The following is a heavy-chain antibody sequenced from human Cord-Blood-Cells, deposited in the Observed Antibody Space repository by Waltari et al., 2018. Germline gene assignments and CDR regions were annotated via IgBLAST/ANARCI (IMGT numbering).Heavy chain of an antibody. CDR3: ARDLGYGPPPDY. Sequence: EVQLVESGGGLVQPGGSLRLSCADSGFTFSRYSMNWVRQAPRKWLEWVSYISSSSSTIYYADSVKGRFTISRDNAKNSLYLQMNSLRDEDTAVYYCARDLGYGPPPDYWGQGTLVTVSS. CDR2: ISSSSSTI. CDR1: GFTFSRYS. J-gene: IGHJ4*02. V-gene: IGHV3-48*02. D-gene: IGHD5-12*01.